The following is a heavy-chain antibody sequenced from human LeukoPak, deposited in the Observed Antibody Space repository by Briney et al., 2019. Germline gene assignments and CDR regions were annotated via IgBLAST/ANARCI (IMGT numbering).Heavy chain of an antibody. J-gene: IGHJ4*02. CDR1: GFTFSSYG. Sequence: PGGSLRLSCAASGFTFSSYGMHWVRQAPGKGLEWVAVISYDGSNEYYADSVKGRFTISRDNSKNTLYLQMNSLRAEDTAVYYCASTYYYGPGSHWGQGTLVTVSS. CDR3: ASTYYYGPGSH. D-gene: IGHD3-10*01. V-gene: IGHV3-30*03. CDR2: ISYDGSNE.